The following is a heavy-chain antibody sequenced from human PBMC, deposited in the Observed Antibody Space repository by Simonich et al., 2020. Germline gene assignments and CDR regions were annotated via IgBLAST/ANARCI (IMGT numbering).Heavy chain of an antibody. J-gene: IGHJ4*02. Sequence: QVQLLQSGAEVKKPGSSVKVSFKASGGTFSSYSISWLRQAPGKGLEWMRWISSILGRAHYAQQFQGRVTITADKSTSTAYMELSSLRSEDTAVYYCARTNTMRELDTMVRGVDYFDYWGQGTLVTVSS. V-gene: IGHV1-69*09. CDR2: ISSILGRA. CDR3: ARTNTMRELDTMVRGVDYFDY. D-gene: IGHD3-10*01. CDR1: GGTFSSYS.